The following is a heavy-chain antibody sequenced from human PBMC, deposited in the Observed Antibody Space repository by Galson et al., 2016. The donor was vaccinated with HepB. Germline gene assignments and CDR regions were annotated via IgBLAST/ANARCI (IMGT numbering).Heavy chain of an antibody. Sequence: SLRLSCAASGFTFTNYAMHWVRQAPGKGLEWVEVMSYDGSNRFYADSVKGRFTISRDNSKNTLHLQMNSLRDEDTAVSYCARGPSGSWYPFEDAVDTWGQGTMVTV. D-gene: IGHD6-13*01. V-gene: IGHV3-30-3*01. CDR3: ARGPSGSWYPFEDAVDT. CDR2: MSYDGSNR. CDR1: GFTFTNYA. J-gene: IGHJ3*02.